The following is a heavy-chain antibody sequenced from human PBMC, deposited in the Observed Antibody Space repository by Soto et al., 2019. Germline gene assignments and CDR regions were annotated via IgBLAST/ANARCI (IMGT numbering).Heavy chain of an antibody. D-gene: IGHD2-2*01. CDR3: ARGGLVVPAANYYYEYYMDV. Sequence: QVQLVQSVAEVKKPGASVKVSCKASGYTFTSYAMHWVRQAPGQSLEWMGWINAGNGNTKYSQKFQGRVTITRDTSASTAYMELGSQRSEDTVVYYCARGGLVVPAANYYYEYYMDVWGKGTTVTVSS. V-gene: IGHV1-3*01. J-gene: IGHJ6*03. CDR2: INAGNGNT. CDR1: GYTFTSYA.